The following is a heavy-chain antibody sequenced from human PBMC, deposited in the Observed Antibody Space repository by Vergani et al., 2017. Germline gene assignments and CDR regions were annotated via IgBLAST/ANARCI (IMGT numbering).Heavy chain of an antibody. CDR1: GGSFNTYY. D-gene: IGHD3-9*01. J-gene: IGHJ6*02. CDR2: IYSTGST. Sequence: QVQLEESGPGLVKPSETLSLTCTVPGGSFNTYYWSWIPQSPGKGLEWIGYIYSTGSTNYNPSLNSRVTMSVDTSKNQFSIKLRSVTAADTAVYFCARVMYRDEASTGYRLEGMDIWGQGTTVTISS. V-gene: IGHV4-59*13. CDR3: ARVMYRDEASTGYRLEGMDI.